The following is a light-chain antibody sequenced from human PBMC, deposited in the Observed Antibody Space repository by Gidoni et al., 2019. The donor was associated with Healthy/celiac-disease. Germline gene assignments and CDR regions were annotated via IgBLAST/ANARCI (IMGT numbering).Light chain of an antibody. CDR1: QSVSSSY. J-gene: IGKJ3*01. CDR2: GAS. CDR3: QQYGSSPNT. V-gene: IGKV3-20*01. Sequence: EIVLTQSPGTLSLSPGERATLSCRASQSVSSSYLAWYQQKPGQAPRLLIYGASSRATGIPDRCSGSGSGTDFTLTISRLEPEDFAVYYCQQYGSSPNTFGPGTKVDIK.